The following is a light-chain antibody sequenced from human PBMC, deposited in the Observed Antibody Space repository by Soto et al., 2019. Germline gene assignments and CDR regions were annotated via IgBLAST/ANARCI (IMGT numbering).Light chain of an antibody. CDR1: QSVSSN. CDR2: AAS. V-gene: IGKV3D-20*01. Sequence: EIVMTQSPATLSVSPGERATLSCRASQSVSSNLAWYQQKPGLAPSLVMYAASTRATGIPDRFSGSGSGTDFTLTISRLEPEDFAVYYCQQYDRSPFTFGRGTKVDIK. CDR3: QQYDRSPFT. J-gene: IGKJ3*01.